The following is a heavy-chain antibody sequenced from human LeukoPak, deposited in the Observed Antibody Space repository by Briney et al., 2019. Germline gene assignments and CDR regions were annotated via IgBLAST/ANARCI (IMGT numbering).Heavy chain of an antibody. CDR2: IYYNGGT. CDR3: AREVAGTPWIDY. J-gene: IGHJ4*02. Sequence: SETLSLTCTVSGGSISSSSYYWGWIRQPPGKGLEWIGSIYYNGGTYNNPSLKSRVTISVDTSKNQFSLKLNSVTATDTAVYCAREVAGTPWIDYWGQGTLVTVSS. D-gene: IGHD6-19*01. CDR1: GGSISSSSYY. V-gene: IGHV4-39*02.